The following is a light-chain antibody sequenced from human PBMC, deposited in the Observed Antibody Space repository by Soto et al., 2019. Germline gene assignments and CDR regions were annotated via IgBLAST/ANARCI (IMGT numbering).Light chain of an antibody. CDR3: SSYTSSSTLHVV. CDR1: SSDVGGYNY. J-gene: IGLJ2*01. V-gene: IGLV2-14*01. CDR2: DVS. Sequence: QSALTQPASVSGSPGQSITISCTGTSSDVGGYNYVSWYQQHPGKAPKLMIYDVSNWPSGVSNRFSGSKSGYTASLTISGLQAEDEADYYCSSYTSSSTLHVVFGGGTKLTVL.